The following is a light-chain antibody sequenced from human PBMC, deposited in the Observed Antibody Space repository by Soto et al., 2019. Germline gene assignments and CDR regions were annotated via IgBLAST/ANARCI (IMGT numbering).Light chain of an antibody. CDR3: QVWHSSRGV. CDR2: DDS. V-gene: IGLV3-21*02. CDR1: NIGANS. J-gene: IGLJ2*01. Sequence: VLTQPPSVSVAPGQTARITCGGDNIGANSVHWYQQKPGQAPILVVYDDSDRPSGIPERFSGSNSGNTAALTITRVEGGDEADYYCQVWHSSRGVFGGGTKLTVL.